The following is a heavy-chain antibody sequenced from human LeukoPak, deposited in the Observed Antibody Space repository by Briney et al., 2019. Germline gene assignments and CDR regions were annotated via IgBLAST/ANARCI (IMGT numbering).Heavy chain of an antibody. D-gene: IGHD6-6*01. J-gene: IGHJ4*02. Sequence: SETLSLTCTVSGGSISSGNYYWSWIRQPPGKGLEWIGEINHSGSTNYNPSLKSRVTISVDTSKNQFSLKLSSVTAADTAVYYCARGFYVIAAHYFDYWGQGTLVTVSS. V-gene: IGHV4-39*07. CDR1: GGSISSGNYY. CDR3: ARGFYVIAAHYFDY. CDR2: INHSGST.